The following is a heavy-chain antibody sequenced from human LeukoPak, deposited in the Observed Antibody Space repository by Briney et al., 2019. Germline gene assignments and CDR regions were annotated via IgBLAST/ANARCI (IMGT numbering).Heavy chain of an antibody. CDR3: ASQRLRRGIYYYYGMDV. CDR2: INHSGST. D-gene: IGHD4-17*01. CDR1: GGSFSGYY. J-gene: IGHJ6*02. V-gene: IGHV4-34*01. Sequence: SETLSLTCAVYGGSFSGYYWSWIRQPPGKGLEWLGEINHSGSTNYNPSLKSRVTTSVDTSKNQFSLKLSSVTAADTAVYYCASQRLRRGIYYYYGMDVWGQGTTVTVSS.